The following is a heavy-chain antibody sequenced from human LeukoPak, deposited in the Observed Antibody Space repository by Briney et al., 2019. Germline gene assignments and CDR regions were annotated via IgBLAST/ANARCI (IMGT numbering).Heavy chain of an antibody. CDR2: ISSSGSTI. CDR1: GFTFSDYY. D-gene: IGHD2-8*01. Sequence: GGSLRLSCAASGFTFSDYYMSWIRQAPGKGLEWVSYISSSGSTIYYADSVKGRFTISTDNAKNSLYLQMNSLRAEDTAVYYCARTPVSDYYYYGMDVWGQGTTVTVSS. CDR3: ARTPVSDYYYYGMDV. V-gene: IGHV3-11*01. J-gene: IGHJ6*02.